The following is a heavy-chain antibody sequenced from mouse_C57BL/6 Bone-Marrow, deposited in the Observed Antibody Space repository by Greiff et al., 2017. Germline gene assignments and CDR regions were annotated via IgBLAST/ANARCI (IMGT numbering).Heavy chain of an antibody. CDR3: ARGKLPLYWYFDV. V-gene: IGHV5-17*01. CDR1: GFTFSDYG. CDR2: ISSGSSTI. Sequence: EVQLMESGGGLVKPGGSLKLSCAASGFTFSDYGMHWVRQAPEKGLEWVAYISSGSSTIYYADTVKGRFTISRDNAKNTLFLQMNSLRSEDTAMYYCARGKLPLYWYFDVWGTGTTVTVSS. J-gene: IGHJ1*03. D-gene: IGHD2-12*01.